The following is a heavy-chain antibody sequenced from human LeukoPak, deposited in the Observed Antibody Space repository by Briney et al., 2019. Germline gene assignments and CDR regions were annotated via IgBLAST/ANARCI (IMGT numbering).Heavy chain of an antibody. CDR1: GGSFSGYY. CDR2: INHSGST. Sequence: SETLSLTCAVYGGSFSGYYWSWIRQPPGKGLEWIGEINHSGSTNYNPSLKSRVTISVDTSKNQFSLKLSSVTAADTAVYYCASPPAGGSGNDDYWGQGTLVTVSS. J-gene: IGHJ4*02. V-gene: IGHV4-34*01. D-gene: IGHD3-10*01. CDR3: ASPPAGGSGNDDY.